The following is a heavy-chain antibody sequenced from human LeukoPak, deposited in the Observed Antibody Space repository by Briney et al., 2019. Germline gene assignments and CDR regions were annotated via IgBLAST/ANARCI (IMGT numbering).Heavy chain of an antibody. CDR2: IYSSGST. CDR1: GFTFSSYA. V-gene: IGHV3-53*01. Sequence: GGSLRLSCAASGFTFSSYAMHWVRQAPGKGLEWGSVIYSSGSTYYADSVKGRFTISRDNSKNTVYLQMNSLRAEDTAVYFCARSRPTALTPYGMDVWGQGTTVTVSS. J-gene: IGHJ6*02. CDR3: ARSRPTALTPYGMDV. D-gene: IGHD4-23*01.